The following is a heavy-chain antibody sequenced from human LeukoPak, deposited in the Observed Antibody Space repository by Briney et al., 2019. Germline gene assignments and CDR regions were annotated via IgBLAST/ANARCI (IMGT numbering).Heavy chain of an antibody. CDR2: INGDGSST. CDR3: ARGYSSGSRWGY. D-gene: IGHD6-19*01. CDR1: GFTFSSYW. Sequence: GGSLRLSCAASGFTFSSYWMHWVRQVPGKGLVWVSRINGDGSSTNYADAVKGRFTISRDNTKNTLYLQMNSLRAEDTAVYYCARGYSSGSRWGYWGQGTLVTVSS. J-gene: IGHJ4*02. V-gene: IGHV3-74*01.